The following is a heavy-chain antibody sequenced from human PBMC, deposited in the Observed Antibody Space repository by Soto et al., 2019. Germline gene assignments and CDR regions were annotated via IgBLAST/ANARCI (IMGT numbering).Heavy chain of an antibody. Sequence: PSETLSLTCTVSGGSISSSSYYWGWIRQPPGKGLEWIGSIYYSGSTYYNPSLKSRVTISVDTSKNQFSLKLSSVTAADTAVYYCASGPGIAGAVGGPVWFDPWGQGTLVTVSS. CDR1: GGSISSSSYY. J-gene: IGHJ5*02. CDR3: ASGPGIAGAVGGPVWFDP. CDR2: IYYSGST. V-gene: IGHV4-39*01. D-gene: IGHD6-19*01.